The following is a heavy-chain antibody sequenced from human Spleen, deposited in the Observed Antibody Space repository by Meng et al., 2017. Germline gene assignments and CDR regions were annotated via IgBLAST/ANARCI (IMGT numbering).Heavy chain of an antibody. J-gene: IGHJ4*02. V-gene: IGHV1-46*03. CDR1: DYTFTGYG. Sequence: QVQPVQSGPEVKKPGASVKVSCKASDYTFTGYGVSWVRQAPGQGLEWMGILNPSVGSTTYAQKFEGRVTMTRDTSTSTVYMELSSLTSEDTAVYYCVRELRDTLYFDYWGQGTLVTVSS. CDR3: VRELRDTLYFDY. CDR2: LNPSVGST. D-gene: IGHD5-24*01.